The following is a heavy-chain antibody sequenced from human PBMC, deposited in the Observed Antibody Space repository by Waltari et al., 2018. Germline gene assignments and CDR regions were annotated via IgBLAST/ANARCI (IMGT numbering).Heavy chain of an antibody. J-gene: IGHJ5*02. CDR2: IYTSGIT. CDR3: ARETTGFYNWFDP. D-gene: IGHD1-1*01. Sequence: QVQLQESGPGLVKPSQTLSLTCTVSGGSISSGSYYWSWIRQPAGKGLEWIGYIYTSGITNYNPSLKSRVTISVDTSKNQFSLKLSSVTAADTAVYYCARETTGFYNWFDPWGQGTLVTVSS. V-gene: IGHV4-61*09. CDR1: GGSISSGSYY.